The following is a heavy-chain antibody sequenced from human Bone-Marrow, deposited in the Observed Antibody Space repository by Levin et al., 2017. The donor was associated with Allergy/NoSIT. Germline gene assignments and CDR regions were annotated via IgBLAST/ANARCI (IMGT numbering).Heavy chain of an antibody. CDR2: IYSGGST. Sequence: PGGSLRLSCAASGFTVSTNYMSWVRQAPGKGLEWVSVIYSGGSTYYADSVKGRFTISRDNSKNTVYLQVNSLRAEDTAVYYCGRGRGWYRVDSWGNGALVTVSS. D-gene: IGHD6-19*01. CDR3: GRGRGWYRVDS. CDR1: GFTVSTNY. J-gene: IGHJ5*01. V-gene: IGHV3-53*01.